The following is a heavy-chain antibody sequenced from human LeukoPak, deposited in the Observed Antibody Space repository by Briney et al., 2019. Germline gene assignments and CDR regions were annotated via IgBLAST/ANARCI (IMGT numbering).Heavy chain of an antibody. CDR2: IYYSGST. CDR3: ARDGSGNSNYIDY. D-gene: IGHD3-10*01. CDR1: GGSISSSSYY. V-gene: IGHV4-39*07. J-gene: IGHJ4*02. Sequence: PSETLSLTCNVSGGSISSSSYYWGWIRQPPGKGLEWIGSIYYSGSTYYNPSLKSRVTISVDTSKNQFSLKLSSVTAADTAVYYCARDGSGNSNYIDYWGQGTLVTVSS.